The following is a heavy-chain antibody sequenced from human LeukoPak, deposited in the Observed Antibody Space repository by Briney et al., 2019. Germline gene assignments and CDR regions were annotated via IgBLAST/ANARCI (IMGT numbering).Heavy chain of an antibody. Sequence: GGSLRLSRAASGFTFSSHDMHWVRQAPGKGLEWVAIISNDGSYKNYADSVKGRYTVSRDNSDNTLFLQMSSLRVEDTAIYYCTNRRYLDYWGQGTLVTVSS. CDR1: GFTFSSHD. D-gene: IGHD3-9*01. CDR2: ISNDGSYK. CDR3: TNRRYLDY. V-gene: IGHV3-30*18. J-gene: IGHJ4*02.